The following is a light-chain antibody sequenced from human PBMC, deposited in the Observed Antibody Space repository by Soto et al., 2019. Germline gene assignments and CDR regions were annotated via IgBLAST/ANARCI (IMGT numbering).Light chain of an antibody. CDR1: IGDVADYKY. Sequence: QSALTQPASVSGSPGQSITISCTGTIGDVADYKYVSWYQQHPGTAPKLIIYDVSNRPSGVSNRFSGSKSGSTASLTISGLQAEDEADYYCSAYTTSSTLYVFGTGTKVTVL. V-gene: IGLV2-14*03. CDR2: DVS. J-gene: IGLJ1*01. CDR3: SAYTTSSTLYV.